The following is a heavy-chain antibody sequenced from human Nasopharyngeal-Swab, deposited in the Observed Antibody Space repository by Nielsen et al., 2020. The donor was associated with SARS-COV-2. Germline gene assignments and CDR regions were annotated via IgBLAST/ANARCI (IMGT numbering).Heavy chain of an antibody. V-gene: IGHV4-4*07. D-gene: IGHD3-3*01. Sequence: SETLSLTCTVSGGSISSYYWSWIRQPPGKGLEWIGRIYTSGSTNYNPSLKSRVTMSVGTSKNQFSLKLSSVTAADTAVYYCARDSDYYDFWSGYPYNWFDPWGQGTLVTVSS. CDR1: GGSISSYY. CDR3: ARDSDYYDFWSGYPYNWFDP. J-gene: IGHJ5*02. CDR2: IYTSGST.